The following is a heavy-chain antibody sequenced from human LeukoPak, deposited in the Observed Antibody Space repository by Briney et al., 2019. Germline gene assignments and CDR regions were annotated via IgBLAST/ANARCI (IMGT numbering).Heavy chain of an antibody. V-gene: IGHV1-69*04. Sequence: SVKVSCKASGGTFSSYAISWVRQAPGQGLEWMGRIIPILGIANYAQKFQGRVTITADKSTSTAYMELSSLRSEDTAVYYCARDYYDSSGYYFPPYFDYWGQGTLVTVSS. CDR1: GGTFSSYA. CDR3: ARDYYDSSGYYFPPYFDY. J-gene: IGHJ4*02. D-gene: IGHD3-22*01. CDR2: IIPILGIA.